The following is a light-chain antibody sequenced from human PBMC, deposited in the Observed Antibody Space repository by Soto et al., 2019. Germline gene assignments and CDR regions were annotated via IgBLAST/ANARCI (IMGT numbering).Light chain of an antibody. CDR2: GAS. J-gene: IGKJ1*01. V-gene: IGKV3-15*01. CDR1: QSVSSN. Sequence: EIVMTQSPATLSVSPGERATLSCRASQSVSSNLAWYQQKPGQAPRLLIYGASTRATGLTARFSGSGSGTEVTLTISSLQSEDFAVYYCQQYNNWPPWTFGQGTKVEIK. CDR3: QQYNNWPPWT.